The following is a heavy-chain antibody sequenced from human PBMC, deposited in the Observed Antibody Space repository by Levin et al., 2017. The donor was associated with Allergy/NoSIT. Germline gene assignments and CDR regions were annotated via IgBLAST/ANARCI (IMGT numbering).Heavy chain of an antibody. D-gene: IGHD6-6*01. Sequence: PGGSLRLSCAASGFSVSNNYMSWVRQAPGEGLEWVSVIYIGGSTYYADSVKGRFTISSDNSKNTLFLQMNSLRAEDTAVYYCARGGGGSSSRQSWGQGTLVTVSS. J-gene: IGHJ4*02. CDR3: ARGGGGSSSRQS. CDR1: GFSVSNNY. V-gene: IGHV3-53*01. CDR2: IYIGGST.